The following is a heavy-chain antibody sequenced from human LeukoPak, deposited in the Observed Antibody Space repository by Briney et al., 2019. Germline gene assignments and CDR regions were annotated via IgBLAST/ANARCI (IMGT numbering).Heavy chain of an antibody. V-gene: IGHV3-48*03. J-gene: IGHJ3*02. D-gene: IGHD2-15*01. CDR2: ISSSGRTI. CDR1: GFIISNYE. Sequence: GGSLRLSCAASGFIISNYEMKWVRQAPGKGLEWVSYISSSGRTIYYADSVKGRFTISRDNAKNSLYLQMNSLRAEDTAVYYCARMVGGYCSGGSCYPDAFDIWGQGTMVTVSS. CDR3: ARMVGGYCSGGSCYPDAFDI.